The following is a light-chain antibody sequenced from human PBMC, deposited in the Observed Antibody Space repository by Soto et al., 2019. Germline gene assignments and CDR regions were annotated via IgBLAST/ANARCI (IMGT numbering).Light chain of an antibody. CDR2: EVV. J-gene: IGLJ3*02. V-gene: IGLV2-8*01. CDR1: SSDVGGYNY. Sequence: QSALTQPASVSGSLGQSITISCTGTSSDVGGYNYVSWFQQSPGKAPKVMIYEVVKRPSGVPDRISGSKSGNTASLTVSGLQIEDEADYYCSSYRDYNKFVFGEGTKLTVL. CDR3: SSYRDYNKFV.